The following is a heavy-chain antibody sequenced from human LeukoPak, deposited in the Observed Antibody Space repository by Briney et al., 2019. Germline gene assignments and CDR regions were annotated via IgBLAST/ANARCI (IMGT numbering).Heavy chain of an antibody. CDR2: INHSGST. CDR1: GGSFSGYY. CDR3: AGPLAAARYDAFDI. Sequence: SETLSLTRAVYGGSFSGYYWSWIRQPPGKGLEWIGEINHSGSTNYNPSLKSRVTISVDTSKNQFSLKLSSVTAADTAVYYCAGPLAAARYDAFDIWGQGTMVTVSS. D-gene: IGHD6-13*01. J-gene: IGHJ3*02. V-gene: IGHV4-34*01.